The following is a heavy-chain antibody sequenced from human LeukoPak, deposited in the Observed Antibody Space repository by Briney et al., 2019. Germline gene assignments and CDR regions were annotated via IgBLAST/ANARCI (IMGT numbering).Heavy chain of an antibody. Sequence: GASVKVSCKVSGYTLTELSMQWVRQAPGKGLEWMGGFDPEDGETIYAQKFQGRVTMTEDTSTDTAYMELSSLRSEDTAVYYCATDQGYYDSSGYSNWGQGTLVTVSS. CDR3: ATDQGYYDSSGYSN. CDR1: GYTLTELS. V-gene: IGHV1-24*01. D-gene: IGHD3-22*01. CDR2: FDPEDGET. J-gene: IGHJ4*02.